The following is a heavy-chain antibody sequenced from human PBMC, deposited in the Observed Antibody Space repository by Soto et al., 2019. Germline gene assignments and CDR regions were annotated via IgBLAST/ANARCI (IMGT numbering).Heavy chain of an antibody. Sequence: QVQLVESGGGVVQPGRSLRLSCAASGFTFSSYAMHWVRQAPGKGLEWVAVISYDGSNKYYADSVKGRFTISRDNSKNTMYLQMNSLRAEDTAVYYGARDQGPMIVVPGPDYWGQGTLVTVSS. CDR1: GFTFSSYA. V-gene: IGHV3-30-3*01. CDR2: ISYDGSNK. J-gene: IGHJ4*02. D-gene: IGHD3-22*01. CDR3: ARDQGPMIVVPGPDY.